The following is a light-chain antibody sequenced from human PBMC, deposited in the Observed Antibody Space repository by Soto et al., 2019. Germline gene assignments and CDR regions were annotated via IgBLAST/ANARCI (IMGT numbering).Light chain of an antibody. CDR3: QQYYSIPIT. V-gene: IGKV4-1*01. Sequence: DIVMTQSPDSLAVSLGERATINGKSSQSVIYSSNNKNYLVWYQQKPGQPPKRLIYWASTRESGVPDRFSGRGSGTDFTLTISSLQAEDVAVYYCQQYYSIPITFGQGTRLEIK. CDR1: QSVIYSSNNKNY. CDR2: WAS. J-gene: IGKJ5*01.